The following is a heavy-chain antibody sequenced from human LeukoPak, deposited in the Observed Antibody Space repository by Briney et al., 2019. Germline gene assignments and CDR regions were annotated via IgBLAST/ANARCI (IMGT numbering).Heavy chain of an antibody. D-gene: IGHD6-19*01. J-gene: IGHJ4*02. Sequence: SETLSLTCTVSGGSINNYYWSWIRQPAGKGLEWIGRIYSSGTTNYNPSLQSRVTMSVDTSKNQFSLKLSSVTAADTAVYYCARGSSGWYSIDYWGQGTLVTVSS. CDR3: ARGSSGWYSIDY. V-gene: IGHV4-4*07. CDR2: IYSSGTT. CDR1: GGSINNYY.